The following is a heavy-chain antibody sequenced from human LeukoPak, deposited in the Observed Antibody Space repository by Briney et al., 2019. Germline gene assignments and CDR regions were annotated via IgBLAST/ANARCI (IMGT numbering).Heavy chain of an antibody. CDR2: IIPILGIA. CDR3: ARDRYYDSSGCDY. D-gene: IGHD3-22*01. Sequence: GASVKVSCKASGGTFSSYAISWVRQAPGQGLEWMGRIIPILGIANYAQKFQGRVTITADKSTSTAYMELSSLRSEDTAVYYCARDRYYDSSGCDYWGQGTLVTVSS. CDR1: GGTFSSYA. J-gene: IGHJ4*02. V-gene: IGHV1-69*04.